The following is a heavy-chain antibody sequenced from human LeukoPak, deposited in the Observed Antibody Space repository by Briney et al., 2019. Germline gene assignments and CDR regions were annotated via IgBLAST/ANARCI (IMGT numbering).Heavy chain of an antibody. D-gene: IGHD4-17*01. J-gene: IGHJ4*02. V-gene: IGHV4-34*01. Sequence: SETLSLTFAVYGGSFSCYYWSWIRQPPGKGLEWIGEINHSGSTNYNPSLKSRVTISVDTSKNQFSLKLSSVTAADTAVYYCARETTTVIYFDYWGQGTLVTVSS. CDR2: INHSGST. CDR1: GGSFSCYY. CDR3: ARETTTVIYFDY.